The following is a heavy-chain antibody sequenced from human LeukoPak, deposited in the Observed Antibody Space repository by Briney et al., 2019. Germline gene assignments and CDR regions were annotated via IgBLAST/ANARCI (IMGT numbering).Heavy chain of an antibody. CDR3: ARVPEYRHLFLEQ. D-gene: IGHD6-6*01. CDR2: INPNSGGT. CDR1: GYTFTGYY. J-gene: IGHJ4*02. Sequence: GASVKVSCKASGYTFTGYYMHWVRQAPGQGLEWMGWINPNSGGTNYAQKFQGRVTMTRDTSISTAYMELSRLRSDDTAVYYCARVPEYRHLFLEQWGQGTLVTVSS. V-gene: IGHV1-2*02.